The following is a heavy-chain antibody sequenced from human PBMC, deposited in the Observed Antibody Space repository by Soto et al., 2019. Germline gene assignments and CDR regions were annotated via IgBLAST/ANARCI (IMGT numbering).Heavy chain of an antibody. D-gene: IGHD2-15*01. CDR3: AKVADCSGGSCYGATSIYFYVMDV. Sequence: QVQLMQSGAEVKKPGSSVKVSCKASGGTFGHYALSWVRQAPGQGLEWMGGIIPIFGTTYYAQRFQGRVTLNADESTSTAYMELSSLRSDDTAVYYCAKVADCSGGSCYGATSIYFYVMDVWGQGTTVTVSS. J-gene: IGHJ6*02. V-gene: IGHV1-69*01. CDR2: IIPIFGTT. CDR1: GGTFGHYA.